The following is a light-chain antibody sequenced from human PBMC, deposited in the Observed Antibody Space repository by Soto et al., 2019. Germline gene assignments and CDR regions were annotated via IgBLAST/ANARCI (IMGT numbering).Light chain of an antibody. CDR3: SSYSDTNICG. Sequence: QSALTQPPSASGSPGQAVTISCTGTSRDIGGYDFVSWYQVRPGEAPQLIIYNVNGRPSGVPRRFSGSKSGNTASLTVSGLQAVDEADYYCSSYSDTNICGFGTGTKVTV. V-gene: IGLV2-8*01. J-gene: IGLJ1*01. CDR2: NVN. CDR1: SRDIGGYDF.